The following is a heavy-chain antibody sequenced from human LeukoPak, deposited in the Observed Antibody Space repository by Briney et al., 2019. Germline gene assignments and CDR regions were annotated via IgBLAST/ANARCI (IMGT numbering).Heavy chain of an antibody. CDR3: AKGLYSSEDY. CDR2: IRYDGTNK. CDR1: AFTFSYYG. D-gene: IGHD6-19*01. J-gene: IGHJ4*02. V-gene: IGHV3-30*02. Sequence: PGGSLRLSCAASAFTFSYYGMHWVRQAPGKGLEWVAFIRYDGTNKYYADSVKGRFTISRDNSKNTLYLQMSSLRTEDTAVYYCAKGLYSSEDYWGQGTLVTVSS.